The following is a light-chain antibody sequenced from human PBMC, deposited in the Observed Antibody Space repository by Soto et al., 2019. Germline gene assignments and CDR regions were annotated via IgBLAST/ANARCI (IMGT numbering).Light chain of an antibody. CDR3: ISYTGSSTSYV. J-gene: IGLJ1*01. CDR2: EVS. V-gene: IGLV2-14*01. Sequence: LAEPASVYGSPGQSITISCTGASSDVGAYNHVAWYQQHPGKAPKFMIYEVSNRPSGVSNRFSGSTSGNTASLTISGLQAEDEPDYYCISYTGSSTSYVFGTGTKVTVL. CDR1: SSDVGAYNH.